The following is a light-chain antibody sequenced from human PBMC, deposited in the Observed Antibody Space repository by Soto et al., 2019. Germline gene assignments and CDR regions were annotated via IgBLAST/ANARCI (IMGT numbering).Light chain of an antibody. CDR2: GDK. CDR1: SSNIGAEYD. CDR3: QAYDSRLTTIV. V-gene: IGLV1-40*01. J-gene: IGLJ1*01. Sequence: QSVLTQPPSVSGAPGQRVAISCTGSSSNIGAEYDVHWYQQLPGTAPKRLIYGDKNRPSGVPDRFSGSKSGTSASLAITGLKPEDEADYYCQAYDSRLTTIVFGEGTKATVL.